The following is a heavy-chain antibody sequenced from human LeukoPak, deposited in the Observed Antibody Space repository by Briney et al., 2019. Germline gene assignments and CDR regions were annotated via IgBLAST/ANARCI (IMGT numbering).Heavy chain of an antibody. D-gene: IGHD3-10*01. Sequence: SETLSLTCTVSGGSISSYYWSWIRQPPGKGLEWIGYIYYSGSTNYNPSLKSRVTMSVDTSKNQFSLKLSSVTAADTAVYYCARDGVVRGVITHWGQGTLVTVSS. CDR1: GGSISSYY. CDR2: IYYSGST. V-gene: IGHV4-59*12. J-gene: IGHJ4*02. CDR3: ARDGVVRGVITH.